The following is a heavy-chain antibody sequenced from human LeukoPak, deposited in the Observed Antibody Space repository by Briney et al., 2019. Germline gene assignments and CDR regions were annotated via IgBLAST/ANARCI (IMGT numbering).Heavy chain of an antibody. CDR1: GGTFSSYA. J-gene: IGHJ6*02. D-gene: IGHD2-2*01. Sequence: GASVKVSCKASGGTFSSYAISWVRQAPGQGLEWMGGIIPIFGTANYAQKFQGRVTITADESTSTAYMELSSLRSEDTAVYYCARDNPFRGVVVVPAANYYYYGMDVWGQGTTVTVSS. CDR2: IIPIFGTA. CDR3: ARDNPFRGVVVVPAANYYYYGMDV. V-gene: IGHV1-69*13.